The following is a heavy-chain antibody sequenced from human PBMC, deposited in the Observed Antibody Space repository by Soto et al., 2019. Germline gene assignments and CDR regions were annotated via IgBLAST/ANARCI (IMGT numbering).Heavy chain of an antibody. V-gene: IGHV1-2*02. J-gene: IGHJ4*02. Sequence: ASVKVSCKASGYTFTGYYIHWLRQSPGQGLEWVGWINPNSGATNYAQIFQGRVTMTRGTSISTAYMELSRLTSDDTAVYYCARDFVPTIGDFDYWGQGTLVTVSS. D-gene: IGHD5-12*01. CDR2: INPNSGAT. CDR3: ARDFVPTIGDFDY. CDR1: GYTFTGYY.